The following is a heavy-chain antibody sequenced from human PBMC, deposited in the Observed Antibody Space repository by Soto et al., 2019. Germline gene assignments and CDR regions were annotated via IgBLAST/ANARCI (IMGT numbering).Heavy chain of an antibody. Sequence: GASVKVSCKASGGTFSSYAISWVRQAPGQGLEWMGGIIPIFSTANYAQKFQGRVTMTADESTSTAYMELRSLRSDDTAVYYCARGGSEYSSSSADYWGQGTLVTVSS. V-gene: IGHV1-69*13. D-gene: IGHD6-6*01. CDR3: ARGGSEYSSSSADY. CDR2: IIPIFSTA. CDR1: GGTFSSYA. J-gene: IGHJ4*02.